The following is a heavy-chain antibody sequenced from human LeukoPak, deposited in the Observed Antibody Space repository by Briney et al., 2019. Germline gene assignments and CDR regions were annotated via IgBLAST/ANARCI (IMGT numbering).Heavy chain of an antibody. J-gene: IGHJ4*02. CDR2: MSYDGSNK. CDR1: GFTFSSYG. D-gene: IGHD5-24*01. Sequence: PGGSLRLSCAASGFTFSSYGIHWVRQAAGKGLEWVAVMSYDGSNKDYADSVKGRFTISRDNYKNTLYVQMNSLRAEDTAVYYCAKDSSGGWLRSYYFDSWGQGTLVTVSS. CDR3: AKDSSGGWLRSYYFDS. V-gene: IGHV3-30*18.